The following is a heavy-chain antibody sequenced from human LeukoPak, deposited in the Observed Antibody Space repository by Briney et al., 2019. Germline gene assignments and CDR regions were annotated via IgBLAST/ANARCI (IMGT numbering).Heavy chain of an antibody. CDR3: AKLLRGVVVPYFDY. Sequence: AGGSLRLSCAASGFTFVSNAMSWVRQAPGKGLEWVSAISGSGDRTHYPDSVKGRFTVSRDTSKSTLFLQMNSLRAEDTAVYYCAKLLRGVVVPYFDYWGQGTLVTVSS. V-gene: IGHV3-23*01. J-gene: IGHJ4*02. CDR1: GFTFVSNA. CDR2: ISGSGDRT. D-gene: IGHD3-10*01.